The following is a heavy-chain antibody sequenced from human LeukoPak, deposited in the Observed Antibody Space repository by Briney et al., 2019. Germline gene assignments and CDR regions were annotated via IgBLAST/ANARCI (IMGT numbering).Heavy chain of an antibody. CDR3: ARASSSGWYYY. D-gene: IGHD6-19*01. Sequence: ASVKVSCKASGYTFTGYYMHWVRQAPGQGLEWMGWINSNSGGTNYAQKFQGRVTMTRDTSISTAYMELSRLRPDDTAVYYCARASSSGWYYYWGQGTLVTVSS. CDR2: INSNSGGT. J-gene: IGHJ4*02. CDR1: GYTFTGYY. V-gene: IGHV1-2*02.